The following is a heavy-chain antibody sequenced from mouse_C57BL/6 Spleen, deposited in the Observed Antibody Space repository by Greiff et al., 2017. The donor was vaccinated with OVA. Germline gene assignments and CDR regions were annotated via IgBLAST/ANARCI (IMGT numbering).Heavy chain of an antibody. CDR1: GYTFTSYW. D-gene: IGHD1-1*01. CDR2: IDPSDSYT. V-gene: IGHV1-69*01. Sequence: VQLQQSGAELVMPGASVKLSCKASGYTFTSYWMHWVKQRPGQGLEWIGEIDPSDSYTNYNQKFKGKSTLTVDKSSSTAYMQLSSLTSEDSAVYYCAITTVPSSGFAYWGQGTLVTVSA. CDR3: AITTVPSSGFAY. J-gene: IGHJ3*01.